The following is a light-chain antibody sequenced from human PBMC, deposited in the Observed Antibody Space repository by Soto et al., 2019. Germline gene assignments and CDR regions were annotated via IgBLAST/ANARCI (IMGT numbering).Light chain of an antibody. CDR3: QQYNSYFAT. CDR1: QSISSW. V-gene: IGKV1-5*03. CDR2: KAS. Sequence: STLSASVGDRVTITCRASQSISSWLAWYQQKPGKAPKLLIYKASSLESGVPSRFSGSGSGTEFTLTISSLQPDDFATYHCQQYNSYFATFGQGTKVDIK. J-gene: IGKJ1*01.